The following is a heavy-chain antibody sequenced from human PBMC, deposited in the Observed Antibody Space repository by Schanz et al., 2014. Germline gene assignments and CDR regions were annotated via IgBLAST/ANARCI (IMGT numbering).Heavy chain of an antibody. D-gene: IGHD6-13*01. Sequence: EVQLVESGGGLVQPGGSLRLSCAASGFAVDNYYMSCVRQAPGRGLEWVSSISGDHRNTFYADSVKGRFTISRDNSKNTLYLQMNSLRAEDTAVYYCARDGEAAAGCDYWGQGTLVTVSS. V-gene: IGHV3-23*04. CDR1: GFAVDNYY. CDR2: ISGDHRNT. CDR3: ARDGEAAAGCDY. J-gene: IGHJ4*02.